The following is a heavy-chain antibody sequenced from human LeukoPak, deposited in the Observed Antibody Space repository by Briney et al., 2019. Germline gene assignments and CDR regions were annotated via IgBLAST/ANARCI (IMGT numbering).Heavy chain of an antibody. V-gene: IGHV3-30*04. CDR2: VSYDGSNK. CDR3: AIGDSLGELSSSFEY. D-gene: IGHD3-16*02. CDR1: GFIFSSFA. J-gene: IGHJ4*02. Sequence: GGSLRLSCAASGFIFSSFAMHWVRQAPDKGLEWVAVVSYDGSNKYYADSVKGRFTVSRDNSKNTLYLQMNSLRAEDTAVYYCAIGDSLGELSSSFEYWGQGTLVTVSS.